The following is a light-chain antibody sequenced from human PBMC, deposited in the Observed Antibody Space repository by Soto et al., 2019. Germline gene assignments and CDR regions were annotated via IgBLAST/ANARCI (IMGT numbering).Light chain of an antibody. Sequence: EIVMTQSPATLSVSPGERATLSCRASQSVSSKLAWYQQKPGQPPRLLIYGASTRATGVPGRFSGSGSGTEFTLTISSLQSEDFAVYYCQQYNDWWTFGQGTKVDIK. CDR3: QQYNDWWT. V-gene: IGKV3-15*01. CDR2: GAS. CDR1: QSVSSK. J-gene: IGKJ1*01.